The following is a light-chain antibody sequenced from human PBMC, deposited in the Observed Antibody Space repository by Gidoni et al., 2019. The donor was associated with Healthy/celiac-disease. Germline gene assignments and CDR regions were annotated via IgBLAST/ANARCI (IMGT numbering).Light chain of an antibody. J-gene: IGKJ1*01. CDR3: PQSYSTPT. Sequence: DIQMTQSPSSLSASVGDRVTITCRASQSISSYLNWYQLKPGKAPKLLIYAASSLQSGVPSRFSGSGSGTDFTLTISSLQPEDFATYYCPQSYSTPTFGQGTKVEIK. V-gene: IGKV1-39*01. CDR2: AAS. CDR1: QSISSY.